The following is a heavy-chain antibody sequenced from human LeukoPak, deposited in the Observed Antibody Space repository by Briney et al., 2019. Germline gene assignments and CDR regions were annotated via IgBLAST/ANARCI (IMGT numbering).Heavy chain of an antibody. V-gene: IGHV3-9*01. CDR2: ISWNSGSI. D-gene: IGHD6-25*01. Sequence: GGSLRLSCAASGFTFDDYAMHWVRHAPGKGLEWVSGISWNSGSIGYADSVKGRFTISRDNAKNSLYLQMNSLRAEDTALYYCAKDTRLRMNAFDIWGQGTMVTVSS. J-gene: IGHJ3*02. CDR3: AKDTRLRMNAFDI. CDR1: GFTFDDYA.